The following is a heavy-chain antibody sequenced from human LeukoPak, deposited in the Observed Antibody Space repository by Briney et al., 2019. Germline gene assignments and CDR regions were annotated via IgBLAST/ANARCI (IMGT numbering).Heavy chain of an antibody. V-gene: IGHV3-11*04. J-gene: IGHJ4*02. Sequence: GGSLRLSCAASGFTFSDYYMSWIRQAPGKGLEWVSYISSSGSTIYYADSVKGRFTISRDNAKNSLYLQVNSLSADDTAVYYCAKRRYSRGRYDFDYWGQGTLVTVSS. CDR1: GFTFSDYY. D-gene: IGHD6-19*01. CDR2: ISSSGSTI. CDR3: AKRRYSRGRYDFDY.